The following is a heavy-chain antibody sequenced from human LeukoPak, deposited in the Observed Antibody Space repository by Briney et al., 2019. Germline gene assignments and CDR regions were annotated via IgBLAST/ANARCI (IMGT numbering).Heavy chain of an antibody. J-gene: IGHJ4*02. CDR3: AREDSSGWYLSFDY. CDR2: ISYDGSNK. V-gene: IGHV3-30-3*01. Sequence: GGSLRLSCAASRFTFSSYAMHWVRQAPGKGLEWVAVISYDGSNKYYADSVKGRFTISRDNSKNTLYLQMNSLRAEDTAVYYCAREDSSGWYLSFDYWGQGTLVTVSS. CDR1: RFTFSSYA. D-gene: IGHD6-19*01.